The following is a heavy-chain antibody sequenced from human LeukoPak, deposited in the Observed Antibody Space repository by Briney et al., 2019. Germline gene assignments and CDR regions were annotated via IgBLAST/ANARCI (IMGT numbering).Heavy chain of an antibody. CDR3: ARGSYDFWSGYAPYWFDP. Sequence: SETLSLTCTVSGGSFSGYYWSWIRQPPGKGLEWIGEINHSGSTNYNPSLKSRVTISVDTSKNQFSLKLSSVTAADTAVYYCARGSYDFWSGYAPYWFDPWGQGTLVTVSS. V-gene: IGHV4-34*01. D-gene: IGHD3-3*01. CDR2: INHSGST. J-gene: IGHJ5*02. CDR1: GGSFSGYY.